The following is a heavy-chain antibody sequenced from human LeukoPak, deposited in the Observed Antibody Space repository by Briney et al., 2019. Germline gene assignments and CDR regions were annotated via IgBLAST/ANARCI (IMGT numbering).Heavy chain of an antibody. D-gene: IGHD6-19*01. V-gene: IGHV3-23*01. CDR2: ISGSGGST. J-gene: IGHJ4*02. Sequence: GGSLRLSCAASGFTFSSYAMSWVRQAPGKGLEWVSAISGSGGSTSYADSVKGRFTITRDNSKNTLYLQMNSLRAEDTAVYYCAKVDSSGWYAQLDYWGQGTLVTVSS. CDR1: GFTFSSYA. CDR3: AKVDSSGWYAQLDY.